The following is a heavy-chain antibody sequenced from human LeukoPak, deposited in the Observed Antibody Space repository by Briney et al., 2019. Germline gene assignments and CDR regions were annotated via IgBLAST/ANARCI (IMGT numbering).Heavy chain of an antibody. Sequence: GESLQISCKGSGYSFSSYWIGWVRQLPGKGLEWMGIIYPGDSDTRYSPSFQGQVTISADKSISTAYLQWSSLKASDTGMYYCARQGLYDSSGYYRDDAFDIWGQGTMVTVSS. J-gene: IGHJ3*02. D-gene: IGHD3-22*01. CDR2: IYPGDSDT. CDR1: GYSFSSYW. V-gene: IGHV5-51*01. CDR3: ARQGLYDSSGYYRDDAFDI.